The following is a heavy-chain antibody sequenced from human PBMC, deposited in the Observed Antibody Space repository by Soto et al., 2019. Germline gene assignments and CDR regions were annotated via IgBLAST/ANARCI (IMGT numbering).Heavy chain of an antibody. D-gene: IGHD3-9*01. CDR1: GGTFSSYA. CDR3: ARADILTGFYYFDY. Sequence: ASVKVSCKASGGTFSSYAISWVRQAPGQGLEWMGIINPSGGRTNYAQKFQGRVTMTRDTSTSTVYMELSSLRSEDTSVYYCARADILTGFYYFDYWGQGTLVTVSS. CDR2: INPSGGRT. V-gene: IGHV1-46*01. J-gene: IGHJ4*02.